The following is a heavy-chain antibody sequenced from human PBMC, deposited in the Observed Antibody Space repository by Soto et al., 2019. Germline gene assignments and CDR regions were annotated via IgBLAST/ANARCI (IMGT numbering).Heavy chain of an antibody. Sequence: SLRLSCEASGFTFSEYNMNWVRQAPGKGLECVAYITRSGETIDYADSVEGRFTISRDNAENSLYLQMTSLRDEDTAVYYCARDLDYYGSGSPDAFDIWGQGTMVTVSS. CDR1: GFTFSEYN. CDR2: ITRSGETI. CDR3: ARDLDYYGSGSPDAFDI. J-gene: IGHJ3*02. D-gene: IGHD3-10*01. V-gene: IGHV3-48*02.